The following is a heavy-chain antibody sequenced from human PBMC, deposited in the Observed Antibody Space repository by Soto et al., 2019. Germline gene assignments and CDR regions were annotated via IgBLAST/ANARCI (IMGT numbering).Heavy chain of an antibody. J-gene: IGHJ4*02. D-gene: IGHD3-10*01. CDR1: GGSMSTSYY. Sequence: QLQLQESGPGLLKPSETLSLTCTVSGGSMSTSYYWGWIRQPPGKGLEWIGGIYYSGSTYYNPSLTSRVTISVDTSKNQFALKLTAVTAADTSVYYCSTPGFGEADCWGQGTLGTVCS. V-gene: IGHV4-39*01. CDR2: IYYSGST. CDR3: STPGFGEADC.